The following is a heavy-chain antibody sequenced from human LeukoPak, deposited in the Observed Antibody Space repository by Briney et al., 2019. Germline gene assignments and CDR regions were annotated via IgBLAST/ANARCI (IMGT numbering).Heavy chain of an antibody. Sequence: GGSLRLSCAASGFTFSSFWMSWVRQAPGKGLEWVANIKEDGSEKNYMDSVKGRFTISRDNANKLVYLQMNSLRAEDTAVYYCARDQSGSVWYYWGQGTLVTVSS. J-gene: IGHJ4*02. CDR1: GFTFSSFW. CDR3: ARDQSGSVWYY. V-gene: IGHV3-7*04. D-gene: IGHD6-19*01. CDR2: IKEDGSEK.